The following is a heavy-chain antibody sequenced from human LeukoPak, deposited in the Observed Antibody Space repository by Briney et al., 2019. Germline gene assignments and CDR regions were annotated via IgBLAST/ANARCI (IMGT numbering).Heavy chain of an antibody. Sequence: TGGSLRLSCAASGFTFSSYAMSWVRQAPGKGLEWVSGITGSGGSTYYADPVKGRFTISRDNAKNSLYLQMNSLRAEDTALYYCAKDMESSGWSGIDYWGQGTLVTVSS. V-gene: IGHV3-23*01. CDR3: AKDMESSGWSGIDY. CDR2: ITGSGGST. J-gene: IGHJ4*02. D-gene: IGHD6-19*01. CDR1: GFTFSSYA.